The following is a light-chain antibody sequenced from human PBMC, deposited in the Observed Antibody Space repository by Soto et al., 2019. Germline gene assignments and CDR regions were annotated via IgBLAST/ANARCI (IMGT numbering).Light chain of an antibody. J-gene: IGKJ1*01. Sequence: EIVLTQSPGTLSLSPGERATLSCRASQSVNRILAWFQQKPGQAPRLLIYGVSNRATGIPDRFSGSGSATDFTLTITRLEPEDSAVYYCHHYVGSPWAFGQGTKVEIK. CDR3: HHYVGSPWA. CDR2: GVS. CDR1: QSVNRI. V-gene: IGKV3-20*01.